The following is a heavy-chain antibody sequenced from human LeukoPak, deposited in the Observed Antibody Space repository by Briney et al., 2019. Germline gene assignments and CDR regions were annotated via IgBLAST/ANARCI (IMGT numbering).Heavy chain of an antibody. Sequence: GASVKVSCKASGYTFTTYGISWVRQAPGQGLEWMRWISGYNGNTNYAQKLQGRVTMTTDTSTSTAFMELRSLRSDDTAIYYCARSDFGGAADYWGQGTLVTVS. CDR2: ISGYNGNT. CDR3: ARSDFGGAADY. V-gene: IGHV1-18*01. J-gene: IGHJ4*02. CDR1: GYTFTTYG. D-gene: IGHD4-23*01.